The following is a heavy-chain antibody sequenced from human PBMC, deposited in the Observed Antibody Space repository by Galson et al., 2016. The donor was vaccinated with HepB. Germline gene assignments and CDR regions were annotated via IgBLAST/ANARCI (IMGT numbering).Heavy chain of an antibody. V-gene: IGHV3-21*01. CDR2: ISSSSSCI. D-gene: IGHD3-10*01. CDR3: ARDILWFGELTRVYYFDY. J-gene: IGHJ4*02. CDR1: GFTFSSYS. Sequence: SLRLSCAASGFTFSSYSMNWVRQAPGKGLEWVSSISSSSSCIHYADSVKGRFTISRDNAKNSLYLQMNSLRAEDTAVYYCARDILWFGELTRVYYFDYWGQGTLVTVSS.